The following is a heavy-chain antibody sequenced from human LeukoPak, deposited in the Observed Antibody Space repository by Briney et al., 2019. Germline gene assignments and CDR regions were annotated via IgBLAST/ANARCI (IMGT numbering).Heavy chain of an antibody. CDR1: GGSFSGYY. CDR3: ARHAGDRTFDY. CDR2: IYYSGST. V-gene: IGHV4-34*01. J-gene: IGHJ4*02. Sequence: SETLSLTCAVYGGSFSGYYWSWIRQPPGKGLEWIGSIYYSGSTYYNPSLKSRVTISVDTSKNQFSLKLSSVTAADTAVYYCARHAGDRTFDYWGQGTLVTVSS.